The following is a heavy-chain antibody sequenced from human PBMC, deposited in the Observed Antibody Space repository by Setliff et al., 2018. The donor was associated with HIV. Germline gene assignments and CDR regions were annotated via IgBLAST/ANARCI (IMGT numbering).Heavy chain of an antibody. Sequence: TCTVSGGSMNSHYWRWIRQSPGRGLEWIEYIYYSVSTNYNPSLKSRVTISIDTSKRQFSLNLISVTAADTAVYYCVRDRRRSYHFDYWGQGTLVTVSS. CDR2: IYYSVST. D-gene: IGHD2-2*01. CDR1: GGSMNSHY. V-gene: IGHV4-59*11. CDR3: VRDRRRSYHFDY. J-gene: IGHJ4*02.